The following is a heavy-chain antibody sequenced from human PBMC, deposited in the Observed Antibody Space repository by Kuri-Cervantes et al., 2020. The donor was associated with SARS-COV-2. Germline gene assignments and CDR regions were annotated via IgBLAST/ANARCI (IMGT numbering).Heavy chain of an antibody. V-gene: IGHV4-61*01. D-gene: IGHD5-12*01. Sequence: GSLRLSCTVSGGSVSSGSYYWSWIRQPPGKGLEWIGYIYYSGSTNYNPSLKSRVTISVDTSKNQFSLKLSSVTAADTAVYYCASWLSSAGFDYWGQGTLVTVSS. CDR1: GGSVSSGSYY. CDR2: IYYSGST. J-gene: IGHJ4*02. CDR3: ASWLSSAGFDY.